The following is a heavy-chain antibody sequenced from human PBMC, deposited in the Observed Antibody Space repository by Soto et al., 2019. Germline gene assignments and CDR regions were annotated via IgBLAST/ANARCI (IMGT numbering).Heavy chain of an antibody. D-gene: IGHD2-15*01. CDR1: GGSISSSSYY. CDR2: IYYSGST. J-gene: IGHJ5*02. V-gene: IGHV4-39*01. Sequence: PSETLSLTCTVSGGSISSSSYYWGWIRQPPGKGLEWIGSIYYSGSTYYNPSLKSRVTISVDTSKNQFSLKLCSVTAADTAVYYCARTNIGYCSGGSCYYWGSHWFDPWGQGTLVTVSS. CDR3: ARTNIGYCSGGSCYYWGSHWFDP.